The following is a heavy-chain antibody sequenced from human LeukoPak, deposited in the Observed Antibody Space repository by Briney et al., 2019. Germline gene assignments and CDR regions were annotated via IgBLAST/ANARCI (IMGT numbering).Heavy chain of an antibody. Sequence: GGSLRLSCAASGFTFSSYGMHWVRQAPGKGLEWVAVISYDGSNKYYADSVKGRFTISRDNSKNTLYLQMNSLRAEDTAVYYCARDSDSSWYPVPDYWGQGTLVTVS. V-gene: IGHV3-30*03. J-gene: IGHJ4*02. CDR1: GFTFSSYG. CDR3: ARDSDSSWYPVPDY. D-gene: IGHD6-13*01. CDR2: ISYDGSNK.